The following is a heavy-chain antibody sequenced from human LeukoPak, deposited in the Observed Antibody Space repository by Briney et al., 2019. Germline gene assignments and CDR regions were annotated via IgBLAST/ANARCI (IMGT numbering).Heavy chain of an antibody. D-gene: IGHD5-24*01. Sequence: GASVKVSCKASGYIFTGYYMHWVRQAPGLGLEWMGWINPNSGDTNYAQKFLGRVTMTRDTSTSTAFMELSSLRSDDTAVYYCATRPSGDPFEYWGQGTLVIVSS. J-gene: IGHJ4*02. V-gene: IGHV1-2*02. CDR3: ATRPSGDPFEY. CDR1: GYIFTGYY. CDR2: INPNSGDT.